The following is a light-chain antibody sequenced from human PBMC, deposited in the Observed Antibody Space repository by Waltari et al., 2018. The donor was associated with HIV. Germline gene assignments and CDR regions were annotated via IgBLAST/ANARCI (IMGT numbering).Light chain of an antibody. CDR2: EVT. CDR1: NSDLGGYNY. V-gene: IGLV2-8*01. CDR3: SSYADRNGFYVV. Sequence: QSALTQPPSASGSPGQSVTISCTGTNSDLGGYNYVSWYQQHPGKAPKLVISEVTKRTSGVPDRFSGSKSGTTASLTVSGLQAEDEADYYCSSYADRNGFYVVFGGGTRLTVL. J-gene: IGLJ2*01.